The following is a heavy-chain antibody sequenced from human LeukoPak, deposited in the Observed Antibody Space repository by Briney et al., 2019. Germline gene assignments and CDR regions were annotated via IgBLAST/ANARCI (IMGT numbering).Heavy chain of an antibody. D-gene: IGHD6-13*01. CDR2: ISSSGSAI. V-gene: IGHV3-48*03. Sequence: PGGSLRLSCGASGFTFSSYEMNWVRQAPGKGLEWVSYISSSGSAIDYADSVKGRFTISRDNAKNSLYLQMNSLKAEDTGVYYCARLGSSWNNFDYWGQGTLVTVSS. CDR3: ARLGSSWNNFDY. CDR1: GFTFSSYE. J-gene: IGHJ4*02.